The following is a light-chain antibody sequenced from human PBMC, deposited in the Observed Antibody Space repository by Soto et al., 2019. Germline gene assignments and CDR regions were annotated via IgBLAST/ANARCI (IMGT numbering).Light chain of an antibody. CDR1: QSISSY. CDR2: GAS. J-gene: IGKJ1*01. V-gene: IGKV1-39*01. CDR3: RQTYTTPWT. Sequence: DVQMTQSPTTLSASVGERVTITCRASQSISSYVNWYQHQPGKAPKVLIYGASTMQAGVPSRFSGSGSGTDFTLAISSLQPEDVATYYCRQTYTTPWTFGQGTKVEIK.